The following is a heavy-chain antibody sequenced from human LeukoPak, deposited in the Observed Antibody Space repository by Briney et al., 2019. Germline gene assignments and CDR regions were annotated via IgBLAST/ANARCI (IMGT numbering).Heavy chain of an antibody. CDR3: AKSRRSGSYYNLLDY. J-gene: IGHJ4*02. D-gene: IGHD3-10*01. CDR1: GFTFSSYA. V-gene: IGHV3-23*01. Sequence: GGSLRLSCAASGFTFSSYAMSWVRQAPEKGLEWVSAISGSGGSTYYADSVKGRFTISRDNSKNTLYLQMNSLRAEDTAVYYCAKSRRSGSYYNLLDYWGQGTLVTVSS. CDR2: ISGSGGST.